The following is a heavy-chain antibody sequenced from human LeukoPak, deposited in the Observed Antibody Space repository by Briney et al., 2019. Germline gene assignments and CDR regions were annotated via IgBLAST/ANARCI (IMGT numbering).Heavy chain of an antibody. J-gene: IGHJ4*02. CDR3: TKVGPAGATPRKTYYFDY. D-gene: IGHD1-26*01. CDR2: ISGSGYST. CDR1: GFTCSNYS. V-gene: IGHV3-23*01. Sequence: PGGSLRLSCAASGFTCSNYSMSWVRQAPGTGLEWVSGISGSGYSTYYADSVKGRFTISRDIFNNTLYLQMNSLRAEDTAVYYCTKVGPAGATPRKTYYFDYWGQGTLVTVSS.